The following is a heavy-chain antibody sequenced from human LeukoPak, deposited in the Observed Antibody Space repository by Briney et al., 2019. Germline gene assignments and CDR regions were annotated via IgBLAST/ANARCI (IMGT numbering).Heavy chain of an antibody. J-gene: IGHJ4*02. CDR2: IKPDGSEK. CDR1: GFALSEYS. V-gene: IGHV3-7*01. D-gene: IGHD6-6*01. CDR3: ARDIGSSSYYYIDF. Sequence: GGSLRLSCAASGFALSEYSMSWVRQAPGKGLEWVANIKPDGSEKYYADSVKGRFTISRDIAKDSLFLQMNSLRAEDTAVYFCARDIGSSSYYYIDFWGQGALVTVSS.